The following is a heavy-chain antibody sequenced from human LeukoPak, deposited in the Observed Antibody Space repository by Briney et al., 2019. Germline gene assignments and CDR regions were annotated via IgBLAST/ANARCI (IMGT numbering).Heavy chain of an antibody. Sequence: PGGSLRLSCAASGFTFSHALMNWVRQAPGKGLEWVGRIKSKTDGGTTDYSAPVKGRFTISRDDSKNTLYLQMNSLKTEDTAMYYCCTDDSGSYFRGDPFDIWGQGTMVTVSS. J-gene: IGHJ3*02. V-gene: IGHV3-15*01. D-gene: IGHD1-26*01. CDR2: IKSKTDGGTT. CDR3: CTDDSGSYFRGDPFDI. CDR1: GFTFSHAL.